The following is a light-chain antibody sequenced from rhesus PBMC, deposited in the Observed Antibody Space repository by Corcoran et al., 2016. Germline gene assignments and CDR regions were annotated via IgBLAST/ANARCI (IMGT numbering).Light chain of an antibody. J-gene: IGLJ6*01. V-gene: IGLV10-114*01. CDR1: SNNVAYQG. CDR2: RNN. Sequence: QAGLTQPPSVSKALRQTVTLTCTGNSNNVAYQGAAWLQQQQGHPPKLLSHRNNHRPSGISERFSESRSGNTASLTITGLQPEDEADYYWAAWDSSLNAHVFGSGTKLTVL. CDR3: AAWDSSLNAHV.